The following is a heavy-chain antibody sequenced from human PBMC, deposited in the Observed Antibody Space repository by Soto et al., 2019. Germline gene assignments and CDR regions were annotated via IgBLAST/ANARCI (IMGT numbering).Heavy chain of an antibody. V-gene: IGHV1-18*01. D-gene: IGHD3-22*01. Sequence: ASVKVSCKASGYTFTSYGISWVRQAPGQGLEWMGWISAYNGNTNYAQKLQGRVTMTTDTSTSTAYMELRSLRSDDTDVYYCARDRLGEYYYDSSGYYYFDYWGQGTLVTVSS. CDR3: ARDRLGEYYYDSSGYYYFDY. CDR2: ISAYNGNT. J-gene: IGHJ4*02. CDR1: GYTFTSYG.